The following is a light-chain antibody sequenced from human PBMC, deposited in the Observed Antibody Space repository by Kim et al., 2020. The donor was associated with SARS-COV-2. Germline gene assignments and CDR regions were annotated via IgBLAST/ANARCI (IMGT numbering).Light chain of an antibody. CDR1: SLRSYY. V-gene: IGLV3-19*01. J-gene: IGLJ2*01. Sequence: SSELTQDPAVSVALGQTVRITCQGDSLRSYYATWYQQKPRQAPLLVIYGRNNRPTGIPDRFSSPTSGNTASLTISGAQAEDEADFYCQSRDSGGKVVFGGGTQLTVL. CDR3: QSRDSGGKVV. CDR2: GRN.